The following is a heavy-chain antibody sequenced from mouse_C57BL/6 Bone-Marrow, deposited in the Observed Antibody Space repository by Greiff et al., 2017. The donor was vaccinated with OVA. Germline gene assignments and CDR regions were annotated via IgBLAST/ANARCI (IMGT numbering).Heavy chain of an antibody. CDR1: GYTFTSYW. J-gene: IGHJ2*01. D-gene: IGHD2-4*01. CDR2: IDPSDSYT. CDR3: ARYDSLDY. Sequence: QVQLKESGAELVKPGASVKLSCKASGYTFTSYWMQWVKQRPGQGLEWIGEIDPSDSYTNYNQKFKGKATLTVDTSSSTAYMQLSSLTSEDSAVYYCARYDSLDYWGQGTTLTVSS. V-gene: IGHV1-50*01.